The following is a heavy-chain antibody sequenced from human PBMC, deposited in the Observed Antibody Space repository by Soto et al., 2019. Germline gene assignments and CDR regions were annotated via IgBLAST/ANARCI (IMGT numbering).Heavy chain of an antibody. Sequence: SGPTLVNPTQTLTLTCTFSGFSLSTSGMCVGWIRQPPGKALEWLALIDWDDDKYYSTSLKTRLTISKDTSKNQVVLTMTNMDPVDTATYYCARIRDSSSSCYFDYWGQGTLVTVSS. D-gene: IGHD6-6*01. CDR3: ARIRDSSSSCYFDY. CDR2: IDWDDDK. CDR1: GFSLSTSGMC. V-gene: IGHV2-70*01. J-gene: IGHJ4*02.